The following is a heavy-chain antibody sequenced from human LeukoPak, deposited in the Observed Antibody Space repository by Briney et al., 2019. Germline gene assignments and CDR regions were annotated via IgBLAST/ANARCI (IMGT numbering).Heavy chain of an antibody. CDR1: GFTFSSNY. D-gene: IGHD3-10*02. CDR3: ARANYPYGRVNDAFDI. Sequence: GGSLRLSCAASGFTFSSNYMSWVRQAPGKGLEWVSGISWNSGTRDYSDSVKGRFTISRGNAKDSLHLQMNSLRAEDMALYFCARANYPYGRVNDAFDIWGQGTMVTVSS. J-gene: IGHJ3*02. V-gene: IGHV3-9*03. CDR2: ISWNSGTR.